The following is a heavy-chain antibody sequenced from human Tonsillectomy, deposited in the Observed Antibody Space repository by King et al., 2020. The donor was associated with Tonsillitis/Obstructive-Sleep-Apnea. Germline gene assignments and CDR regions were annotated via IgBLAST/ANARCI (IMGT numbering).Heavy chain of an antibody. J-gene: IGHJ6*02. CDR1: GFTFSSYA. CDR2: VSYDGSHK. V-gene: IGHV3-30*04. Sequence: VQLVESGGGVVQPGRSLRLSCAVSGFTFSSYAMHWVRQAPGKGLEWVAVVSYDGSHKYYADSVKGRFTISRDNSKNTLYLQMNSLRAEDTAVYYCARDFSATIDCGMDVWGQGTTVTVSS. D-gene: IGHD5-12*01. CDR3: ARDFSATIDCGMDV.